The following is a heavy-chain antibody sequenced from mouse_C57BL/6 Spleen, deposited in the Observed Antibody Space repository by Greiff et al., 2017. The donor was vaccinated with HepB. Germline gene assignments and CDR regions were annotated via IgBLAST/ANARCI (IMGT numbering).Heavy chain of an antibody. D-gene: IGHD2-4*01. CDR2: ISSGGDYI. V-gene: IGHV5-9-1*02. CDR3: TRDAIYYDYEGYFDV. CDR1: GFTFSSYA. J-gene: IGHJ1*03. Sequence: EVQLVESGEGLVKPGGSLKLSCAASGFTFSSYAMSWVRQTPEKRLEWVAYISSGGDYIYYADTVKGRFTISRDNARNTLYLQMSSLKSEDTAMYYCTRDAIYYDYEGYFDVWGTGTTVTVSS.